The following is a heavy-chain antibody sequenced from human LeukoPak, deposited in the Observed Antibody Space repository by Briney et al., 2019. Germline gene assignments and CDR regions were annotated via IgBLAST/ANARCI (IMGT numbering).Heavy chain of an antibody. CDR3: ARGLMMAVAGRGEFHY. Sequence: SETLSLTCTVSGGSISGYYYNWIRQPPGKGLEWIGYIYYSGSTNYNPSLKSRVTISVDTSKNQFSLKLSSVTAADTAVYYCARGLMMAVAGRGEFHYWGQGTLVTVSS. V-gene: IGHV4-59*01. CDR2: IYYSGST. J-gene: IGHJ4*02. D-gene: IGHD6-13*01. CDR1: GGSISGYY.